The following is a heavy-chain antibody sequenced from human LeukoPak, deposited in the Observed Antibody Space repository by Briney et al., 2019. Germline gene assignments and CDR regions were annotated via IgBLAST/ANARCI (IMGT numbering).Heavy chain of an antibody. Sequence: PSETLSLTCTVSGGSISSSSYYWGWIRQPAGKGLEWIGRIYTSGSTNYNPSLKSRVTISVDTSKNQFSLKLSSVTAADTAVYYCARVHYDFWSGPWDWGQGTLVTVSS. V-gene: IGHV4-61*02. CDR1: GGSISSSSYY. CDR2: IYTSGST. D-gene: IGHD3-3*01. CDR3: ARVHYDFWSGPWD. J-gene: IGHJ4*02.